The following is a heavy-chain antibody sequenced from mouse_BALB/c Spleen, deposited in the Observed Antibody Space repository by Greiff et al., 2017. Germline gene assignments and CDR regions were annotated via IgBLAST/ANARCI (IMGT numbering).Heavy chain of an antibody. V-gene: IGHV5-6-5*01. CDR2: ISSGGST. CDR3: ASLGAYYRYDEAY. D-gene: IGHD2-14*01. Sequence: DVMLVESGGGLVKPGGSLKLSCAASGFTFSSYAMSWVRQTPEKRLEWVASISSGGSTYYPDSVKGRFTISRDNARNILYLQMSSLRSEDTAMYYCASLGAYYRYDEAYWGQGTLVTVSA. CDR1: GFTFSSYA. J-gene: IGHJ3*01.